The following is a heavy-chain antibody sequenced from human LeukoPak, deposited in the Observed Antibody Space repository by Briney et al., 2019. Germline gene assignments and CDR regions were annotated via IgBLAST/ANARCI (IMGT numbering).Heavy chain of an antibody. CDR1: GYTFTSYD. CDR2: INPNSGGT. J-gene: IGHJ5*02. V-gene: IGHV1-2*02. CDR3: ARVIGGDNNWFDP. D-gene: IGHD2-21*02. Sequence: ASVKVSCKASGYTFTSYDINWVRQATGQGLEWMGWINPNSGGTNYAQKFQGRVTMTRDTSISTAYMELSRLRSDDTAVYYCARVIGGDNNWFDPWGQGTLVTVSS.